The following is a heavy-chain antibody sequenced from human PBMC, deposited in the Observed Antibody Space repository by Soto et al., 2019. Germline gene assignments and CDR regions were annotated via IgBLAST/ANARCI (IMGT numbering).Heavy chain of an antibody. Sequence: ASVKVSCKASGGTFSSYTISWVRQAPGQGLEWMGRIIPILGIANYAQKFQGRVTITADKSTSTAYMELSSLRSEDTAVYYCARGRRFGELFGTYYFDYWGQGTLVTVSS. CDR1: GGTFSSYT. CDR2: IIPILGIA. CDR3: ARGRRFGELFGTYYFDY. J-gene: IGHJ4*02. V-gene: IGHV1-69*02. D-gene: IGHD3-10*01.